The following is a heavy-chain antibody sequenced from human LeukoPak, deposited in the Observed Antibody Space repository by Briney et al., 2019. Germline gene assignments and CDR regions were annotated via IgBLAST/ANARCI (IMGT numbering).Heavy chain of an antibody. V-gene: IGHV3-30-3*01. D-gene: IGHD3-16*01. CDR3: ARSFGPHRVDY. J-gene: IGHJ4*02. CDR1: GFTFSSYA. Sequence: PGGSLRLSCAASGFTFSSYAMHWVRQAPGKGLEWVAVISYDGSNKYYADSVKGRFTISRDNSKNTLYLQMNSLRAEDTAVYYCARSFGPHRVDYWGQGTQVTVSS. CDR2: ISYDGSNK.